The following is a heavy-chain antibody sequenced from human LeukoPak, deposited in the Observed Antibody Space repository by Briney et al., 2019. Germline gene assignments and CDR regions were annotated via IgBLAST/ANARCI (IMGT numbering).Heavy chain of an antibody. D-gene: IGHD3-9*01. Sequence: GASVKVSCKVSGYTLTELSMHWVRQAPGKGLEWMGGFDTEDRETIYAQKFQGRVTMTEDTSTDTAYMELSSLRSEDTAVYYCATLGGYYDILTGKAADYWGQGTLVTVSS. V-gene: IGHV1-24*01. CDR2: FDTEDRET. J-gene: IGHJ4*02. CDR1: GYTLTELS. CDR3: ATLGGYYDILTGKAADY.